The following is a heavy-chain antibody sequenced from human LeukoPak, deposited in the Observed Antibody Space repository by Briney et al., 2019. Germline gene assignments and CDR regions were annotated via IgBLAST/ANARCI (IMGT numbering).Heavy chain of an antibody. D-gene: IGHD6-13*01. CDR1: GFTFSTYA. CDR3: ARYSSGSCYDY. Sequence: GGSLRLSCAASGFTFSTYAMHWLRQAPGRGLEYVSAISTDGGGTYYANSVKGRFTISRDNSKNTLYLQMGSLRAEDMAVYYCARYSSGSCYDYWDQGTLVTVSS. CDR2: ISTDGGGT. J-gene: IGHJ4*02. V-gene: IGHV3-64*01.